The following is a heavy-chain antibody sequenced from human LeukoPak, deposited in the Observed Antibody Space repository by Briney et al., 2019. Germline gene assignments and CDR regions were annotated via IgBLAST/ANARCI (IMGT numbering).Heavy chain of an antibody. CDR2: ISYDGGNK. CDR3: AKDLSTGLRYFGEALDY. D-gene: IGHD3-9*01. V-gene: IGHV3-30-3*01. J-gene: IGHJ4*02. CDR1: GFTFSSYA. Sequence: PGGSLRLSCAASGFTFSSYAMHWVRQAPGKGLEWVAVISYDGGNKYYADSVKGRFTISRDNSKNTLYLQMNSLRAEDTAVYYCAKDLSTGLRYFGEALDYWGQGTLVTVSS.